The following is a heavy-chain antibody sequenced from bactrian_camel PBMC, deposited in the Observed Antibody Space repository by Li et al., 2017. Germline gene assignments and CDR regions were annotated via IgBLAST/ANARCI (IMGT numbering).Heavy chain of an antibody. V-gene: IGHV3S31*01. CDR3: GADFTRLGTMPAFVRY. D-gene: IGHD4*01. Sequence: DVQLVESGGGSVQAGGSLRLSCTASRYTSTCYRMGWFRQAPGKEREGIAAIYSGTGTTEYVDSVKGRFTISLDNANKILYLQMNSLKPEDTAMYYCGADFTRLGTMPAFVRYWGQGTQVTVS. J-gene: IGHJ4*01. CDR2: IYSGTGTT. CDR1: RYTSTCYR.